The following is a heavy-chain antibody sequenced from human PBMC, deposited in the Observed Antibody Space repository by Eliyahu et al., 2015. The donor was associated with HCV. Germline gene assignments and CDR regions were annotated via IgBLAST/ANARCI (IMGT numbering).Heavy chain of an antibody. D-gene: IGHD3-3*01. CDR1: GFXLSNNW. Sequence: EVQLVESGGGLVQPGGSVRLSCVGSGFXLSNNWMSWVRQAPGKSLEWVANIKPDGSEKYYVDSVKGRFTISRDNTKNSLYLQMDSLRAEDTAVYYCARDDFWNGCFDYWGQGTLVTVSS. J-gene: IGHJ4*02. V-gene: IGHV3-7*03. CDR2: IKPDGSEK. CDR3: ARDDFWNGCFDY.